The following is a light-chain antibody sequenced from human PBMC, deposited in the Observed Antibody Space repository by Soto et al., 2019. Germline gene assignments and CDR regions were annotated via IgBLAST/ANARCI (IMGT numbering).Light chain of an antibody. CDR1: QSVSSY. CDR2: EAS. CDR3: QQRSDWPIT. Sequence: ILLTQSPATLSLSPGERATLSCRASQSVSSYLAWYQQKPGQAPRLLIYEASNRATGIPARFSGSGSGTDFTLTISSLEPEDFAVYYCQQRSDWPITFGQGTRLEIK. J-gene: IGKJ5*01. V-gene: IGKV3-11*01.